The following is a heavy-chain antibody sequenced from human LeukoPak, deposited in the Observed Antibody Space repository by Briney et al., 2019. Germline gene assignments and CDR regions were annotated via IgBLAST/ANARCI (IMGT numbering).Heavy chain of an antibody. J-gene: IGHJ6*03. D-gene: IGHD1-1*01. CDR3: ARGPPRGKYYYMDV. V-gene: IGHV3-13*01. CDR1: GFTFSSFD. Sequence: GGPLRLPCAASGFTFSSFDMHWVRQPPGKGLEWVSTIGTASDTYYPGSVEGRFTLSRDNAKNSLYLQMNSLTAGDTAVYYCARGPPRGKYYYMDVWGKGTTVTVSS. CDR2: IGTASDT.